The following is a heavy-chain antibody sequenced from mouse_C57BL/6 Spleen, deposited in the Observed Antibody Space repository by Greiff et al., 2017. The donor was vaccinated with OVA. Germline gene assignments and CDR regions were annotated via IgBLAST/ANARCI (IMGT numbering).Heavy chain of an antibody. CDR3: ERMGITTVVAEWYFDV. J-gene: IGHJ1*03. Sequence: VQLQQSGAELVKPGASVKLSCKASGYTFTSYWMHWVKQRPGRGLEWIGRIDPNSGGTKYNEKFKSKATLTVDKPSSTAYMQLSSLTSEDSAVYYCERMGITTVVAEWYFDVWGTGTTVTGSS. V-gene: IGHV1-72*01. D-gene: IGHD1-1*01. CDR1: GYTFTSYW. CDR2: IDPNSGGT.